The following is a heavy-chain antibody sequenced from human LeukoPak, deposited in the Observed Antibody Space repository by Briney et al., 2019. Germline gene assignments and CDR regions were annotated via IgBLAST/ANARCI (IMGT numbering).Heavy chain of an antibody. CDR1: GFTFSNAW. D-gene: IGHD3-10*01. CDR2: IKSKTDGGTT. J-gene: IGHJ4*02. CDR3: TTYGSGRKFDY. Sequence: GGSLRLSCAASGFTFSNAWMSWLRQAPGKGLEWVGRIKSKTDGGTTDYAAPVKGRFTISRDDSTNTLYLQMNSLKSEDTAVYYCTTYGSGRKFDYWGQGILVTVSS. V-gene: IGHV3-15*01.